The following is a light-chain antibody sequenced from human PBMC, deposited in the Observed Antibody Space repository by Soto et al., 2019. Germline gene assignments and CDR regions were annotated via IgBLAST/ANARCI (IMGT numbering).Light chain of an antibody. V-gene: IGLV2-14*01. CDR3: SSYTSSSTYVV. J-gene: IGLJ2*01. CDR1: SSDVGRYNY. Sequence: QSALTQHASVSGSPGQSITISCTGTSSDVGRYNYVSWYQQHPGKAPKLMIYDVSNRPSGVSNRFSGSKSGNTASLTISGLQAEDEADYYCSSYTSSSTYVVFGGGTKLTVL. CDR2: DVS.